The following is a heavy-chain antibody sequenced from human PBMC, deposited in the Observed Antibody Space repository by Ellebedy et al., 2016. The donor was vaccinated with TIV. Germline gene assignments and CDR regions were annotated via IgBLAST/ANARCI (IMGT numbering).Heavy chain of an antibody. CDR1: GFTVSSNY. Sequence: GESLKISCAASGFTVSSNYMNWVRQAPGKGLEWVAVISYDGSNKYYTDSVKGRFTISRDNSKNTLYLQMNSLRTEDTAVYYCAKREGRAMVATSFDCWGQGTLVTVSS. V-gene: IGHV3-30*18. CDR2: ISYDGSNK. CDR3: AKREGRAMVATSFDC. J-gene: IGHJ4*02. D-gene: IGHD5-12*01.